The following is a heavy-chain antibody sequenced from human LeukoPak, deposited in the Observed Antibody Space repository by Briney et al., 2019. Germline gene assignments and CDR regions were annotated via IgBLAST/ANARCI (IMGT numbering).Heavy chain of an antibody. Sequence: GGSLRLSCVVSGFTFSNFWMSWVRQAPGKGLEWVANIKQDGSEKYYVDSVKGRFTISRDNAKNSLYLQMNSLRAEDTAVYYCARVSYGSGSYYFDYWGQGTLVTVSS. CDR3: ARVSYGSGSYYFDY. D-gene: IGHD3-10*01. J-gene: IGHJ4*02. V-gene: IGHV3-7*03. CDR2: IKQDGSEK. CDR1: GFTFSNFW.